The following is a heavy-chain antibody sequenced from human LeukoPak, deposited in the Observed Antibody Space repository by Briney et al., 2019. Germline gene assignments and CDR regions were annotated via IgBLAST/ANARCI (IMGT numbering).Heavy chain of an antibody. V-gene: IGHV3-7*01. CDR3: ARVYGSGEDRY. J-gene: IGHJ4*02. Sequence: VANIKQDGSDKYYVDSVKGRFTISRDNAKNSLYLQMNSLRAEDTAVYYCARVYGSGEDRYWGQGTLVTVSS. CDR2: IKQDGSDK. D-gene: IGHD3-10*01.